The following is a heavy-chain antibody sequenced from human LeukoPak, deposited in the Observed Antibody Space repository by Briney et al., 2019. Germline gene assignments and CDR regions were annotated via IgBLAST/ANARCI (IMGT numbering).Heavy chain of an antibody. CDR3: AREGGSYYMDY. CDR2: ISSSSSYI. CDR1: GFTFSSYS. V-gene: IGHV3-21*01. D-gene: IGHD1-26*01. J-gene: IGHJ4*02. Sequence: GGSLRLSCAASGFTFSSYSMNWVRQAPRKGLEWVSSISSSSSYIYYADSVKGRFTISRDNAKNSLYLQMNSLRAEDTAVYYCAREGGSYYMDYWGQGTLVTVSS.